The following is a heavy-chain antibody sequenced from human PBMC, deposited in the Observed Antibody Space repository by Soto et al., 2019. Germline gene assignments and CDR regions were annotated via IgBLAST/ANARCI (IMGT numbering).Heavy chain of an antibody. V-gene: IGHV4-59*01. CDR1: GGSISSYY. CDR3: ARASNYCSSTSCRRLYYYYYMDV. D-gene: IGHD2-2*01. J-gene: IGHJ6*03. CDR2: IYYSGST. Sequence: SETLSLTCTVSGGSISSYYWSWIRQPPGKGLEWIGYIYYSGSTNYNPSLKSRVTISVDTSKNQFSLKLSSVTAADTAVYYCARASNYCSSTSCRRLYYYYYMDVWGKGTTVTVSS.